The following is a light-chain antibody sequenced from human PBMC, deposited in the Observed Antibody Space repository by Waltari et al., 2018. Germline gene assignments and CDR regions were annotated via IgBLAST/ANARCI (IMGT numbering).Light chain of an antibody. Sequence: QSVFTQPPSVSAAPGQKVTIPCPGRPPNLENKNVSWYQKFPGTAPKVLIYDNDKRPSGIPDRFSGAKSGTSATLGITGLQTGDEADYYCGTWDISLNSWVFGGGTKLTVL. CDR1: PPNLENKN. J-gene: IGLJ3*02. CDR2: DND. V-gene: IGLV1-51*01. CDR3: GTWDISLNSWV.